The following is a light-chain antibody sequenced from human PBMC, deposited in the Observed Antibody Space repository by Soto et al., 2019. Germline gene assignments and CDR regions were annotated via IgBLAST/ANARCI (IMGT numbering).Light chain of an antibody. CDR3: QQYKSYWT. CDR1: QSIGTW. CDR2: DVS. Sequence: DIQMTQSPSTLSASVGDGVTITCRASQSIGTWLAWYQQKPGKDPKVLIYDVSTLKSGVPSRFSGSASATEFTLSISSLQPDDFATYYCQQYKSYWTFGQGTKVDIK. V-gene: IGKV1-5*01. J-gene: IGKJ1*01.